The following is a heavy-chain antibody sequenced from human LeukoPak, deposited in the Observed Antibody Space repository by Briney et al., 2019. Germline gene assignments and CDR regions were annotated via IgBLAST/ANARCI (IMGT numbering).Heavy chain of an antibody. V-gene: IGHV1-69*05. CDR2: IIPMFGTA. CDR1: GGTFSSYV. Sequence: SVKVSCKASGGTFSSYVISWVRQAPGQGLEWMGRIIPMFGTAKYAQKLQGRVKITTDEPTSTAHMELSSLRSEDTAMYYCAIIYGSGNWFDPWGQGTLVTVSS. CDR3: AIIYGSGNWFDP. J-gene: IGHJ5*02. D-gene: IGHD3-10*01.